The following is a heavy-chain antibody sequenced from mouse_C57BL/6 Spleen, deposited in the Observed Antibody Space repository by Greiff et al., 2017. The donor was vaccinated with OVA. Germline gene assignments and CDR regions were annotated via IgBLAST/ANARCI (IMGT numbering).Heavy chain of an antibody. J-gene: IGHJ4*01. CDR3: AREDFLYAMDY. Sequence: QVQLQQPGAELVKPGASVKLSCKASGYTFTSYWMHWVKQRPGRGLEWIGRIDPNSGGTKYNEKFKSKATLTVDKPSSTAYMQLSSLTSEDSAVYYFAREDFLYAMDYWGQGTSVTVSS. CDR2: IDPNSGGT. V-gene: IGHV1-72*01. CDR1: GYTFTSYW.